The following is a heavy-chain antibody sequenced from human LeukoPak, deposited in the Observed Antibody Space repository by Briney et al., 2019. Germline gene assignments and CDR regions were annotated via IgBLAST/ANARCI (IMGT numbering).Heavy chain of an antibody. D-gene: IGHD2-21*02. J-gene: IGHJ4*02. CDR2: ISGSGGST. V-gene: IGHV3-23*01. CDR3: ARFRTWGDKAFDY. CDR1: GFTFSSYA. Sequence: GGSLRLSCAASGFTFSSYAMSWVRQAPGKGLEWVSAISGSGGSTYYADSVKGRFTISKDNAKNSLYLQMNSLRAEDTAVYYCARFRTWGDKAFDYWGQGTLVTVSS.